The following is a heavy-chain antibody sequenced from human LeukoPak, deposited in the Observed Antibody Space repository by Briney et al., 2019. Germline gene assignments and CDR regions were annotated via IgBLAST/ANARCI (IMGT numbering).Heavy chain of an antibody. V-gene: IGHV3-23*01. CDR3: AKSDCGSDGCKLLNY. J-gene: IGHJ4*02. CDR2: ISGSGDAT. Sequence: ETLSLTCTVSGGSISSNWWSWVRQAPGKGLEWVSAISGSGDATKYADSVKGQFTISRDNFKNTVSLQMINLRAEDTAVYFCAKSDCGSDGCKLLNYWGQGILVTVSS. D-gene: IGHD2-21*01. CDR1: GGSISSNW.